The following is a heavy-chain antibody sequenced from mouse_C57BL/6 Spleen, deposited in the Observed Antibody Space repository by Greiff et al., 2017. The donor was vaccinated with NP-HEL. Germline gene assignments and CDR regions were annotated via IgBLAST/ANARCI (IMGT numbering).Heavy chain of an antibody. Sequence: QVQLQQPGAELVMPGASVKLSCKASGYTFTSYWMHWVKQRPGQGLEWIGEIDPSDSYTNYNQKFKGKSTLTVDKSSSTAYMQLSSLTSEDSAVYYCARDYGSSSPGFAYWGQGTLVTVSA. CDR3: ARDYGSSSPGFAY. V-gene: IGHV1-69*01. D-gene: IGHD1-1*01. CDR1: GYTFTSYW. CDR2: IDPSDSYT. J-gene: IGHJ3*01.